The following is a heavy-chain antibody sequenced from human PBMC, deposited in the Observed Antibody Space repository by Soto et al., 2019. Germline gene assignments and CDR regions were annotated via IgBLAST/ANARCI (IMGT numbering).Heavy chain of an antibody. J-gene: IGHJ4*02. CDR2: IYYSGST. V-gene: IGHV4-31*03. Sequence: PSETLSLTCTVSGGSIIGAGYYWSWIRQHPGKGLEWIGYIYYSGSTYYNPSLKSRVIISLDTSKTQFSLKLSSVTAADTAIYYCARDWGGSYYFDYWGQGTLVTVSS. D-gene: IGHD1-26*01. CDR3: ARDWGGSYYFDY. CDR1: GGSIIGAGYY.